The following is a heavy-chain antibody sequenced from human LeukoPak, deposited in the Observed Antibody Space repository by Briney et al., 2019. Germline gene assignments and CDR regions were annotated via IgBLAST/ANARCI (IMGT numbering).Heavy chain of an antibody. CDR1: GGSISSSNW. D-gene: IGHD2-21*02. CDR3: ARDVGRDAEAYCGGDCYP. Sequence: KTSETLSLTCAVSGGSISSSNWWSWVRQPPGKGLEWIGEIYHSGSTNYNPSLKSRVTISVDKSKNQFSLKLSSVTAADTAVYYCARDVGRDAEAYCGGDCYPWGQGTLVTVSS. V-gene: IGHV4-4*02. CDR2: IYHSGST. J-gene: IGHJ5*02.